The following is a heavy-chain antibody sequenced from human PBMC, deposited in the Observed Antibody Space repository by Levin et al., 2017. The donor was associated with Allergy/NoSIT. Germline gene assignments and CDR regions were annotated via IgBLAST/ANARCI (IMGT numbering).Heavy chain of an antibody. V-gene: IGHV3-21*01. CDR3: ARDWMTTMTTGAIDY. Sequence: GGSLRLSCAGSGFTFSSHSMNWVRQAPGKGLEWVSSISSSSSFIYYADSVKGRFTISRDNAKNSLYLQMNSLRAEDTAVFYCARDWMTTMTTGAIDYWGQGTLVTVSS. D-gene: IGHD4-17*01. CDR1: GFTFSSHS. CDR2: ISSSSSFI. J-gene: IGHJ4*02.